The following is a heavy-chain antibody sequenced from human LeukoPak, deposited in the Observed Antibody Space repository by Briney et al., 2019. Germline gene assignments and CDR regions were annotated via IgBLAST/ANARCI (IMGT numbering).Heavy chain of an antibody. CDR3: AQGNYDILTGYPPSWFDP. CDR1: VGSISSGSYY. CDR2: IYTSGST. V-gene: IGHV4-61*02. D-gene: IGHD3-9*01. J-gene: IGHJ5*02. Sequence: SQTLSLACTVSVGSISSGSYYWSSTRHPAGKGLEWIGRIYTSGSTNYNPSLKSRVTISVDTSKNQFSLKLSSVTAADTAVYYCAQGNYDILTGYPPSWFDPWGQGTPVTVSS.